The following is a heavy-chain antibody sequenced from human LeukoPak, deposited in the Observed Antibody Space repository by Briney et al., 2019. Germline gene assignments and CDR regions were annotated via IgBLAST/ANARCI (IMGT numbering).Heavy chain of an antibody. V-gene: IGHV4-39*01. J-gene: IGHJ3*02. CDR3: ARHSQQWLAIRGAFDI. CDR2: IYYSGST. D-gene: IGHD6-19*01. Sequence: GSLRLSCAASGFTFSSYAMSWIRQPPGKGLEWIGSIYYSGSTYYNPSLKSRVTISVDTSKNQFSLKLSSVTAADTAVYYCARHSQQWLAIRGAFDIWGQGTMVTVSS. CDR1: GFTFSSYA.